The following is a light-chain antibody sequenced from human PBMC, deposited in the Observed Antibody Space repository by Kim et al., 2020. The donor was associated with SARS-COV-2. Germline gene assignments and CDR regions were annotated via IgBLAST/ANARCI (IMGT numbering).Light chain of an antibody. CDR2: GAS. CDR1: QSVMNN. V-gene: IGKV3-15*01. CDR3: QQYNNWPPFT. Sequence: VSPWERATLSCRARQSVMNNLAWYQQTPVQALRLLIYGASTRATGIPARFSGSGSGTEFTLIISSLQSEDFAVYYCQQYNNWPPFTFGQGTKLEI. J-gene: IGKJ2*01.